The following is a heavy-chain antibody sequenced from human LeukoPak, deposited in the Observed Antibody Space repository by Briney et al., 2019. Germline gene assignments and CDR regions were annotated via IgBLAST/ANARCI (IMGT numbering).Heavy chain of an antibody. CDR1: GGSFIGYH. CDR2: INHSGST. CDR3: ARDPTTVVTVPYYFDD. V-gene: IGHV4-34*01. D-gene: IGHD4-23*01. J-gene: IGHJ4*02. Sequence: PSETLSLTCAVSGGSFIGYHWNWIRQPPGKGLEWTGEINHSGSTNYNPSLKSRVTISVDTSKSQFSLKLKSVTAADTDVYYCARDPTTVVTVPYYFDDWGQGTLVTVSS.